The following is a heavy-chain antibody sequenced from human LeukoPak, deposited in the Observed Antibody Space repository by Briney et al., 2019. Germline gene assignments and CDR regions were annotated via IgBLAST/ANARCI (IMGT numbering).Heavy chain of an antibody. D-gene: IGHD2/OR15-2a*01. CDR1: GFTVSSNY. V-gene: IGHV3-66*01. CDR3: ASGGLIASDFPYCFDY. Sequence: PGGSLRLSCAASGFTVSSNYMSWVRRAPGKGLEWVSVIYSGGSTYYADSVKGRFTISRDNSKNTLYLQMNSLRAEDTAVYYCASGGLIASDFPYCFDYWGQGTLVTVSS. J-gene: IGHJ4*02. CDR2: IYSGGST.